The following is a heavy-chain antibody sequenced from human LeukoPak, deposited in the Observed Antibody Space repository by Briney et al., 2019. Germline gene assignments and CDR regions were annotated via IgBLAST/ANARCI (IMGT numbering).Heavy chain of an antibody. Sequence: GESLKISCKGSGYSFTSYWIGWVRQMPGKGLEWMGIIYPGDSDTRYSPSFQGQVTISADKSISTAYLQWSSLKASDTAMYYCALTYYYDSSGYYSWAFDIWGQGTMVTVSS. CDR2: IYPGDSDT. V-gene: IGHV5-51*01. CDR3: ALTYYYDSSGYYSWAFDI. CDR1: GYSFTSYW. J-gene: IGHJ3*02. D-gene: IGHD3-22*01.